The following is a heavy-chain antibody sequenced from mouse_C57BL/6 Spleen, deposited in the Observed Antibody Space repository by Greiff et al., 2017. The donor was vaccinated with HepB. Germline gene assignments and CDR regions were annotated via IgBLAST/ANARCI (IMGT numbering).Heavy chain of an antibody. V-gene: IGHV1-76*01. Sequence: QVQLKESGAELVRPGASVKLSCKASGYTFTDYYINWVKQRPGQGLEWIARIYPGSGNTYYNEKFKGKATLTAEKSSSTAYMQLSSLTSEDSAVYFCARGGYYGSSWGYYFDYWGQGTTLTVSS. CDR3: ARGGYYGSSWGYYFDY. D-gene: IGHD1-1*01. CDR2: IYPGSGNT. J-gene: IGHJ2*01. CDR1: GYTFTDYY.